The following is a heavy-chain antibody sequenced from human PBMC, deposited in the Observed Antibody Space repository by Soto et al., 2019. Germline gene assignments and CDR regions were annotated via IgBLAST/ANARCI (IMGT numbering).Heavy chain of an antibody. CDR2: IIPIFGTA. J-gene: IGHJ4*02. CDR1: GGTFSSYA. CDR3: AVTLGYCSGGSCYFAFDY. Sequence: GASVKVSCKASGGTFSSYAISWVRQAPGQGLEWMGGIIPIFGTANYAQKFQGRVTITADESTSTAYMELSSLRSEDTAVYYCAVTLGYCSGGSCYFAFDYWGQGTLVTVSS. V-gene: IGHV1-69*13. D-gene: IGHD2-15*01.